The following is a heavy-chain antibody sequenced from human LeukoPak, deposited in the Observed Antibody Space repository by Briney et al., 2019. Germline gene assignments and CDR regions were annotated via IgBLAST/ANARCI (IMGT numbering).Heavy chain of an antibody. CDR1: GFTFSTYG. Sequence: GRSLRLSCEDSGFTFSTYGVHWVRQAPGKGLEWVAVISHDGSEKYYAGSVQGRFSISRDNSKNTVFLQMNSLRAADTAAYYCARGGDPYFDYWGQGTLVTVSS. CDR3: ARGGDPYFDY. J-gene: IGHJ4*02. D-gene: IGHD7-27*01. V-gene: IGHV3-30*03. CDR2: ISHDGSEK.